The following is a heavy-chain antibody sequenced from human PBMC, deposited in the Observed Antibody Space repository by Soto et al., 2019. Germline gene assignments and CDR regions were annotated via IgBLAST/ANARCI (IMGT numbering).Heavy chain of an antibody. CDR2: ISAYNGNT. Sequence: ASVKVSCKASGYTFTSYGISWVRQAPGQGLEWMGWISAYNGNTNYAQKLQGRVTMTTDTSTSTAYMELRSLRSDDTAVYYCAYVEEIGGAFDIWGQGTMVTVSS. D-gene: IGHD3-16*01. CDR1: GYTFTSYG. J-gene: IGHJ3*02. V-gene: IGHV1-18*01. CDR3: AYVEEIGGAFDI.